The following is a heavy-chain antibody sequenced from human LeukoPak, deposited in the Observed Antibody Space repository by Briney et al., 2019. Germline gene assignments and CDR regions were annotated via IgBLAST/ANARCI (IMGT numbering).Heavy chain of an antibody. Sequence: RRSLRLSCAASGFTFSSYSMNSVRQAPGKGLEWVSSISSSSSYIYYADSVKGRFTISRDNAKNSLYLQMNSLRAEDTAVYYCARAPYYYDSSVDYWGQGTLVTVSS. J-gene: IGHJ4*02. V-gene: IGHV3-21*01. CDR1: GFTFSSYS. D-gene: IGHD3-22*01. CDR3: ARAPYYYDSSVDY. CDR2: ISSSSSYI.